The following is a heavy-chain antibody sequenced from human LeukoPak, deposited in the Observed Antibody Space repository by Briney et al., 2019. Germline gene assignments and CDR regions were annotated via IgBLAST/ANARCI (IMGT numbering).Heavy chain of an antibody. J-gene: IGHJ4*02. CDR1: GGSISSGSYY. Sequence: SETLSLTCTVSGGSISSGSYYWSWIRQPPGKGLEWIGYIYYSGSTNYNPSLKSRVTISVDTSKNQFSLKLSSVTAADTAVYYCARGEDYGDYSFDYWGQGTLVTVSS. V-gene: IGHV4-61*01. CDR3: ARGEDYGDYSFDY. CDR2: IYYSGST. D-gene: IGHD4-17*01.